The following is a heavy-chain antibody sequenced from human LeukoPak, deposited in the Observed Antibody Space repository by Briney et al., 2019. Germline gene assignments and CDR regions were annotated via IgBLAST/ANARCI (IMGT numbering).Heavy chain of an antibody. D-gene: IGHD4-17*01. CDR3: ARGNGDYGFNY. V-gene: IGHV4-61*01. J-gene: IGHJ4*02. CDR1: GGSVSGGSYY. CDR2: IYYTGST. Sequence: SETLSLTCTVSGGSVSGGSYYWSWIRQPPGKGLEWIGYIYYTGSTNYNPSLKTRLTISVDTSKNQFSLKLRSVTAADTAVYYCARGNGDYGFNYWGQGTLVTVSS.